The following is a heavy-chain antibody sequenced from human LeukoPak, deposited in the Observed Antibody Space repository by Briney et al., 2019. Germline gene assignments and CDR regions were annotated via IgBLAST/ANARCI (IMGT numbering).Heavy chain of an antibody. D-gene: IGHD3-9*01. J-gene: IGHJ1*01. CDR1: GFTFSSYG. Sequence: GGSLRLSCAASGFTFSSYGMHWVRQAPGTGLEWVAFIRHDGSNKYYADSVKGRFTISRDNSKNTLYLQMNSLRAEDTAVYYCAKDRYYDILTGYPEDAEYFQHWGQGTLVTVSS. CDR2: IRHDGSNK. CDR3: AKDRYYDILTGYPEDAEYFQH. V-gene: IGHV3-30*02.